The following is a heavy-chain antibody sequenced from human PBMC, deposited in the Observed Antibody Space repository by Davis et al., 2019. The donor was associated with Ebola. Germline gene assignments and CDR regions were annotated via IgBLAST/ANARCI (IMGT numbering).Heavy chain of an antibody. CDR2: INPSGGST. CDR1: GYTFTNYY. Sequence: AASVKVSCKASGYTFTNYYMHWVRQAPGQGLEWMGIINPSGGSTSYAQKFQGRVTMTRDTSTSTVYMELSSLRSEDTAGYYCGRVSSWVGGGDSSVPWGQGTLVTVSS. CDR3: GRVSSWVGGGDSSVP. D-gene: IGHD3-10*01. J-gene: IGHJ5*02. V-gene: IGHV1-46*01.